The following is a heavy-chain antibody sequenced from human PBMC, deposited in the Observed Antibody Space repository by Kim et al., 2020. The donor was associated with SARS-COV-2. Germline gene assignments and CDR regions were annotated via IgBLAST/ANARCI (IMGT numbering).Heavy chain of an antibody. J-gene: IGHJ3*02. CDR2: INSDESVT. CDR3: VRDKPICI. Sequence: GGSLRLSCAASGFTFSNSWMHWVHQAPGKGLVWVSRINSDESVTTYADSVKGRFTISRDNAKNTLYLHMSSLRVEDTAVYYCVRDKPICIWGQGTMVTVSS. CDR1: GFTFSNSW. V-gene: IGHV3-74*01. D-gene: IGHD2-2*02.